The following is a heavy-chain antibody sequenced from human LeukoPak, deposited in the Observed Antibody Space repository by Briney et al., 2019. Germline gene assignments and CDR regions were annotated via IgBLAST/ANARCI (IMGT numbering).Heavy chain of an antibody. J-gene: IGHJ4*02. CDR2: IISSSSYI. Sequence: GGSLRLSCAASGFTFSTYSMNWVRQAPGKGLEWVSSIISSSSYIYYADSVKGRFTISRDNARNSLYLQMNSLRAEDTAVYYCARDPQYCSGGSCYSFDYWGQGTLVTVSS. D-gene: IGHD2-15*01. V-gene: IGHV3-21*01. CDR3: ARDPQYCSGGSCYSFDY. CDR1: GFTFSTYS.